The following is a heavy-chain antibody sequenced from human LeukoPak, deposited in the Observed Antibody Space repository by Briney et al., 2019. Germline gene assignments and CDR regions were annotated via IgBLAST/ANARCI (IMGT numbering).Heavy chain of an antibody. V-gene: IGHV3-23*01. Sequence: GGSLRLSCAASGFTFSSYAMSWVRQAPGKGLEWVSAISGSGGSTYYAGSVKGRFTISRDNSKNTLYLQMNSLRAEDTAVYYCAKDIRDPIAVVPAAYFDYWGQGTLVTVSS. J-gene: IGHJ4*02. CDR3: AKDIRDPIAVVPAAYFDY. CDR2: ISGSGGST. CDR1: GFTFSSYA. D-gene: IGHD2-2*01.